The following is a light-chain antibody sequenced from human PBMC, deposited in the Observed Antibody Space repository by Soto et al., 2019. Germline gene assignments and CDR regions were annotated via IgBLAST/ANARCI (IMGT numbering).Light chain of an antibody. CDR1: QNVGND. CDR3: HQQNNCYST. Sequence: EIVLTQSPATLSLSPGERATLSCRASQNVGNDLVWYHQKRGQAPRLLIYSASNRATGIPARFSGSGSGTDYSLTISSLEPEDFAASYYHQQNNCYSTFGQGTKLEIK. CDR2: SAS. V-gene: IGKV3-11*01. J-gene: IGKJ2*01.